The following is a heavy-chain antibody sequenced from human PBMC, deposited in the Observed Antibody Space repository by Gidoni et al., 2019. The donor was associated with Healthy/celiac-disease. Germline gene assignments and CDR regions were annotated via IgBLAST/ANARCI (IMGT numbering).Heavy chain of an antibody. CDR3: ARDGGYDYIWGSYRNDAFDI. V-gene: IGHV3-21*01. Sequence: EVQLVASGGGMVKPGGSLRLSCAASGFTFSSYSMNWVRQAPGKGLEWVSSISSSSSYIYYADSGKGRFTISRDNAKNSLYLQMNSLRAEDTAVYYCARDGGYDYIWGSYRNDAFDIWGQGTMVTVSS. D-gene: IGHD3-16*02. CDR2: ISSSSSYI. CDR1: GFTFSSYS. J-gene: IGHJ3*02.